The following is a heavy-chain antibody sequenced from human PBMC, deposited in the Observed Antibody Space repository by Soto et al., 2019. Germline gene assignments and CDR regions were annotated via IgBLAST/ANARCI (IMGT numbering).Heavy chain of an antibody. CDR2: FSAYNGNT. CDR1: GYTFTSYG. Sequence: QVQLVQSGAEVKKPGASVKVSCQASGYTFTSYGISWVRQAPGQGLEWMGWFSAYNGNTNNAQQLQGRVTMTKDTPTSRDYMELRRLRYDDTAVYYCARGITRVRGVIMDFDYWGQGTLVTVSS. D-gene: IGHD3-10*01. V-gene: IGHV1-18*01. CDR3: ARGITRVRGVIMDFDY. J-gene: IGHJ4*02.